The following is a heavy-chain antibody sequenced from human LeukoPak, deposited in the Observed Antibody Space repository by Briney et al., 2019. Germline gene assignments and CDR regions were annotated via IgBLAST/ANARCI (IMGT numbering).Heavy chain of an antibody. V-gene: IGHV3-74*01. CDR1: GFTFSNYW. CDR2: INSDGSST. CDR3: ARDGYGMDV. J-gene: IGHJ6*02. Sequence: GGSLRLSCAASGFTFSNYWMHWVRQAPGKGLVWISRINSDGSSTTYADSVKGRFTISRDNAKNTLYLQMNSLRAEDTAVYFCARDGYGMDVWGQGTTVTVSS.